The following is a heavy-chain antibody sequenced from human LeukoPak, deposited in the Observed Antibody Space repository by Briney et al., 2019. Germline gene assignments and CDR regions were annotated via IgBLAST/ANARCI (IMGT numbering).Heavy chain of an antibody. J-gene: IGHJ5*02. CDR2: INRGGIT. Sequence: SETLSLTCAVYGGSLSGYCWSWIRQSPGKGLEWIGEINRGGITKYNPSLKSRVTISLGTSYNQFSLKLTSVTAADTAMYYCARSEDCGSSSCYWFDPWGQGTLVTVSS. CDR1: GGSLSGYC. V-gene: IGHV4-34*01. CDR3: ARSEDCGSSSCYWFDP. D-gene: IGHD2-2*01.